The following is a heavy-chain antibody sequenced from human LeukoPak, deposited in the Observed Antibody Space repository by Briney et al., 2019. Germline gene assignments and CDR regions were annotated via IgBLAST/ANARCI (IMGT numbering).Heavy chain of an antibody. CDR1: GYSFTGYY. V-gene: IGHV1-2*02. J-gene: IGHJ4*02. CDR3: ARDGHGSGFYDN. CDR2: MNPNSGAT. Sequence: GASVKVSCKASGYSFTGYYIYWVRQAPGQGLEWMGWMNPNSGATNYAQTFKDRVTMTRDTSITTAYMELSRLTSDDTALYYCARDGHGSGFYDNWGQGTLVTVSS. D-gene: IGHD5-24*01.